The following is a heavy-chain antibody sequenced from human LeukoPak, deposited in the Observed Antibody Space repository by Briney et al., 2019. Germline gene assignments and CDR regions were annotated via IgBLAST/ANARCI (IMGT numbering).Heavy chain of an antibody. V-gene: IGHV3-30*04. CDR3: AREVRGNLDY. D-gene: IGHD2-15*01. J-gene: IGHJ4*02. Sequence: GGSRRLSCAASGFTFSNYALHWVRQSPGKGLEWVAVISYDGSNKFYADSVRGRFSISRDSSKNTLYLQMNSLRSEDTAVYYCAREVRGNLDYWGQGTLVTVSS. CDR1: GFTFSNYA. CDR2: ISYDGSNK.